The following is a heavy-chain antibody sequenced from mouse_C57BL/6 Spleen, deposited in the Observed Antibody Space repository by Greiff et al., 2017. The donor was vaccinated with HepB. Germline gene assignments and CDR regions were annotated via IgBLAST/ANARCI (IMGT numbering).Heavy chain of an antibody. Sequence: LQESGPELVKPGASVKISCKASGYAFSSSWMNWVKQRPGKGLEWIGRIYPGDGDTNYNGKFKGKATLTADKSSSTAYMQLSSLTSEDSAVYFGARYYGSSYAYYFDYWGQGTTLTVSS. CDR3: ARYYGSSYAYYFDY. CDR1: GYAFSSSW. CDR2: IYPGDGDT. J-gene: IGHJ2*01. V-gene: IGHV1-82*01. D-gene: IGHD1-1*01.